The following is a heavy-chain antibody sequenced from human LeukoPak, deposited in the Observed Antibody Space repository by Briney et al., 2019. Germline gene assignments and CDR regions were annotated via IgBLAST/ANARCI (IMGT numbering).Heavy chain of an antibody. D-gene: IGHD2-2*01. V-gene: IGHV3-23*01. CDR2: ISGSGGST. CDR3: AKSRRGYCSSTSCRPLDY. CDR1: GFTFSSYA. J-gene: IGHJ4*02. Sequence: GSLRLSCSASGFTFSSYAMSWVRQAPGKGLEWVLAISGSGGSTYYADSVKGRFTISRDNSKNTLYLQMNSLRAEDTAVYYCAKSRRGYCSSTSCRPLDYWGQGTLVTVSS.